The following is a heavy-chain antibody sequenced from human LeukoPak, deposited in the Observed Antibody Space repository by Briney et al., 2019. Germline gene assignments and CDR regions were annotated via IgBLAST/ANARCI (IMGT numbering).Heavy chain of an antibody. V-gene: IGHV4-30-4*08. CDR1: GDSISSGDYY. D-gene: IGHD1-1*01. J-gene: IGHJ4*02. Sequence: SQTLSLTCTVSGDSISSGDYYWSWIRQPPGEGLEWIGYFYYSGSTYYNPSLKSRISISVDTSKNQFSLKLSSVTAADTAVYYCARNRYRPWVDYWGQGTLVTVSS. CDR3: ARNRYRPWVDY. CDR2: FYYSGST.